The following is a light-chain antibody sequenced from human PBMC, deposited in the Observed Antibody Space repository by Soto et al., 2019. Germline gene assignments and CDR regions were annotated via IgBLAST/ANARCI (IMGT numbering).Light chain of an antibody. J-gene: IGKJ4*01. CDR3: QHYNNLWG. CDR1: QSVSTN. Sequence: EIVMTQSPATLSVSPGERVTLSCRASQSVSTNLAWYQQKPGQAPRPLIYGASTRATGVPARFSGSGSGTEFTFTISSLQSEDFAVYYCQHYNNLWGFGGGTKVEIK. V-gene: IGKV3-15*01. CDR2: GAS.